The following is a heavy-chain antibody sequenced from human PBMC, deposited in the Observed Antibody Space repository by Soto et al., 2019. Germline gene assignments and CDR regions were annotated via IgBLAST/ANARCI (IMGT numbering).Heavy chain of an antibody. D-gene: IGHD3-16*01. Sequence: ASVKVSCKASGYTFTTFSIHLVRQAPVQILEWMVWISAGDFNTEYSQKFQGRVTSAMYAWAVTWYMELSSLMSEDAAIDYCARSLVTTFSDYFDPWGQGTLVTVSS. V-gene: IGHV1-3*01. J-gene: IGHJ5*02. CDR2: ISAGDFNT. CDR3: ARSLVTTFSDYFDP. CDR1: GYTFTTFS.